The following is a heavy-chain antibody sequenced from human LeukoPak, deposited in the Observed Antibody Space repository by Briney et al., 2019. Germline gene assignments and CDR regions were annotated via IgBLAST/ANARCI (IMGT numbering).Heavy chain of an antibody. V-gene: IGHV1-69*05. CDR3: ARSAYGGNSVDY. CDR1: GGTFSSYA. Sequence: SVKVSCKASGGTFSSYAISWVRQAPGQGLEWMGGIIPIFGTANYAQKFQGRVTITTDESTSTAYMELSSLRSEDTAVYYCARSAYGGNSVDYWGQGTLVTVSS. J-gene: IGHJ4*02. CDR2: IIPIFGTA. D-gene: IGHD4-23*01.